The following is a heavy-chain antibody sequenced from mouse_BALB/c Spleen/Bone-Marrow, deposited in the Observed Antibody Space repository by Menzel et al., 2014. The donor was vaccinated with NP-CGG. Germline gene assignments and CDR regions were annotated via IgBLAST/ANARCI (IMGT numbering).Heavy chain of an antibody. Sequence: QVQLQQSGAELVKPGASVKLSCKASGYTFASYWMHWVKQRPGQGLEWIGQIDPSDSYTNYSQKFKGKATLTVDKSSSTAYMQLSSLSSEDSAVYYCARGGDNCAWFPYWGQETVVKVSA. V-gene: IGHV1-69*02. CDR1: GYTFASYW. J-gene: IGHJ3*01. CDR3: ARGGDNCAWFPY. D-gene: IGHD1-3*01. CDR2: IDPSDSYT.